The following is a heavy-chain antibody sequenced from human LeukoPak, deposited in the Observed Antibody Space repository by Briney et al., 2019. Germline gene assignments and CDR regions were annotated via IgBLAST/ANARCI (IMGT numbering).Heavy chain of an antibody. CDR3: ARHISANTGYFDS. V-gene: IGHV4-39*01. Sequence: SETLSLTCTVSGGSISNAAYYWGWIRQSPGKGLEWIGSIYYNGDSYYNPSLKSRVAIFVDTSRGQFSLDLYYVTAADTALYYCARHISANTGYFDSCGQGTLVTVSS. J-gene: IGHJ4*02. CDR1: GGSISNAAYY. CDR2: IYYNGDS.